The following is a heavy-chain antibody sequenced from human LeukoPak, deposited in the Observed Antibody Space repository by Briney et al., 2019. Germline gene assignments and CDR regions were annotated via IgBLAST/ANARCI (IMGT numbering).Heavy chain of an antibody. Sequence: GGSLRLSCVASGFTFSSHWMSWVRQAPGKGLEWVSVIYSGGSTYYADSVKGRFTISRDNSKSTLYLQMNSLRAEDTAVYYCARGDSYDTTIDYWGQGTLVTVSS. CDR3: ARGDSYDTTIDY. CDR2: IYSGGST. V-gene: IGHV3-66*02. CDR1: GFTFSSHW. D-gene: IGHD5-12*01. J-gene: IGHJ4*02.